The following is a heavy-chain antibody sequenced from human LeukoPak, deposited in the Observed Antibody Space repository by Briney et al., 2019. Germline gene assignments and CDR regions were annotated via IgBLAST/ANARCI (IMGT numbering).Heavy chain of an antibody. Sequence: PSETLSLTCTVSGGSIRSGSYYWGWIRQPAGKGLEWIGRIYTSGSAHYNPSLQSRVTISVDTSTNQFSLKLSSVTAADTAVYYCARGRAYNWNPNWFDPGGQGTLVTVSS. J-gene: IGHJ5*02. D-gene: IGHD1-20*01. CDR3: ARGRAYNWNPNWFDP. V-gene: IGHV4-61*02. CDR2: IYTSGSA. CDR1: GGSIRSGSYY.